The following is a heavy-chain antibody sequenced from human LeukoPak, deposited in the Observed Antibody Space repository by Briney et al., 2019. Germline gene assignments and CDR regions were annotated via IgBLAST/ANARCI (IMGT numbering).Heavy chain of an antibody. V-gene: IGHV3-30-3*01. CDR2: ISYDGTNQ. CDR3: ARDSRLSRWRGTSDY. Sequence: GGSLRLSCAASGFTSISYEMNWVRQAPGKGLEWVAVISYDGTNQYYADSVKGRFTISRDNSKNTLYLQMNSLRAEDTSVYYCARDSRLSRWRGTSDYWGQGTLVTVSS. D-gene: IGHD3-16*01. J-gene: IGHJ4*02. CDR1: GFTSISYE.